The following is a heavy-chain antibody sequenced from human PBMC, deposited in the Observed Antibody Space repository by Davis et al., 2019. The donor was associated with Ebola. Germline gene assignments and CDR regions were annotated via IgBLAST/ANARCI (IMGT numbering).Heavy chain of an antibody. Sequence: PSEPLSLTCTLDVDGGSFSGHYCSWVRQSPGKGLEWIAEINQQGNTNRNPSLKSRLTLSVDTSKNQFSLNLNSVTAADTAVYYCAAGHGGYFFNFWDQGILVTVSS. CDR3: AAGHGGYFFNF. D-gene: IGHD3-16*01. V-gene: IGHV4-34*01. J-gene: IGHJ4*02. CDR1: GGSFSGHY. CDR2: INQQGNT.